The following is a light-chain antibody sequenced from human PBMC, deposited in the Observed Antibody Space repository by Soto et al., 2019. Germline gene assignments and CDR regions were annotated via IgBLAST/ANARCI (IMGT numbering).Light chain of an antibody. CDR3: ETWDSNTHV. CDR1: SGHSSYI. J-gene: IGLJ1*01. Sequence: QSVLTQSSSASASLGSSVKLTCTLSSGHSSYIIAWHQQQPGKAPRYLMKLEGSGSYNKGSGVPDRFSGSSSGADRYITISNLQSEDEADYYCETWDSNTHVFGTGTKLTVL. V-gene: IGLV4-60*03. CDR2: LEGSGSY.